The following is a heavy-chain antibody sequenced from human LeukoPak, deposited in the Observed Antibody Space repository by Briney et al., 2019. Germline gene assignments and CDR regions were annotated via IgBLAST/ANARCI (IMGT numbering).Heavy chain of an antibody. D-gene: IGHD1-14*01. J-gene: IGHJ4*02. CDR1: GFTFSDYA. Sequence: PGRSLRLSCTTSGFTFSDYAMSWVRQTPGKGLEWVGFIRSKAYGGTTEYAASVKGRFTISRDDSKNIAYLQMNSLKTEDTAFYYCTNGLTMNPFDYWGQGTLVTVSS. CDR3: TNGLTMNPFDY. V-gene: IGHV3-49*04. CDR2: IRSKAYGGTT.